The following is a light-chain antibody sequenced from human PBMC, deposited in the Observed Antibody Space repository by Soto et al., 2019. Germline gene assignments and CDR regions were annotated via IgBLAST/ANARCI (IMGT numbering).Light chain of an antibody. V-gene: IGLV1-44*01. CDR3: AAWDDSLNGYV. CDR2: SNS. Sequence: QSVLTQPPSASGTPGQRVTISCSGSSSNIVSYSVTWYQQLPGTAPKVLIYSNSQRPSGVPDRFSGSKSGTSASLAISGLQSEDEADYYCAAWDDSLNGYVFGTGTKVTVL. CDR1: SSNIVSYS. J-gene: IGLJ1*01.